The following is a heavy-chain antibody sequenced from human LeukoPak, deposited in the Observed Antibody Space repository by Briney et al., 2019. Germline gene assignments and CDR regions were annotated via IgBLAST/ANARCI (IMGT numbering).Heavy chain of an antibody. CDR2: INPSGGST. J-gene: IGHJ3*02. CDR3: ARPQGYNWNDGAFDI. V-gene: IGHV1-46*01. Sequence: ASVKVSCKASGYTFTSYYMHWVRQAPGQGLEWMGIINPSGGSTSYAQKFQGKVTMTRDTSTSTVYMELSSLRSEDTAVYYCARPQGYNWNDGAFDIWGQGTMVTVSS. CDR1: GYTFTSYY. D-gene: IGHD1-1*01.